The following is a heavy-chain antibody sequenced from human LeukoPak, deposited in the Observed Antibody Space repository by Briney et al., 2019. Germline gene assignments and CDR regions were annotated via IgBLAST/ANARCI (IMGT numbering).Heavy chain of an antibody. CDR3: ARAFPAAKAGGKPRFDP. CDR2: INPNSGGT. CDR1: GYTFTGYY. Sequence: VASAKVSCKASGYTFTGYYMHWVRQAPGQGLEWMGWINPNSGGTNYAQKFQGRVTMTRDTSISTAYMELSRLRSDDTAVYYCARAFPAAKAGGKPRFDPWGQGTLVTVSS. D-gene: IGHD2-2*01. V-gene: IGHV1-2*02. J-gene: IGHJ5*02.